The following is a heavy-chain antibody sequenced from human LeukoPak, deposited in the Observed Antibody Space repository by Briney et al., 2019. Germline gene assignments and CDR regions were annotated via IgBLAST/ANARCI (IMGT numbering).Heavy chain of an antibody. Sequence: ETLSLTCTVSGGSISSSSYYWGWVRQAPGKGLEWVSAISGSGGSTYYADSVKGRFTISRDNSKNTLYLQMNSLRAEDTAVYYCAKRYYDFWSGYYHHSDYWGQGTLVTVSS. CDR2: ISGSGGST. CDR1: GGSISSSSYY. V-gene: IGHV3-23*01. J-gene: IGHJ4*02. D-gene: IGHD3-3*01. CDR3: AKRYYDFWSGYYHHSDY.